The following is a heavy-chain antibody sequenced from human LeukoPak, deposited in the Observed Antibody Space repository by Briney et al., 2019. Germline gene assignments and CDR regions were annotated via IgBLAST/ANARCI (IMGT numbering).Heavy chain of an antibody. V-gene: IGHV3-23*01. J-gene: IGHJ4*02. CDR3: AKSNSGWYSSFDY. Sequence: GGSLRLSCAAPGFTFSSYAMSWVRQAPGKGLEWVSAISGSGGSTYYADSVKGRFTISRDNSKNTLYLQMNSLRAEDTAVYYCAKSNSGWYSSFDYWGQGTLVTVSS. D-gene: IGHD6-19*01. CDR2: ISGSGGST. CDR1: GFTFSSYA.